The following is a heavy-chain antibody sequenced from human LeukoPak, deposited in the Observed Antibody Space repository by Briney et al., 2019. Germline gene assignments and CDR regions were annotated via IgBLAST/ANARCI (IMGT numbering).Heavy chain of an antibody. Sequence: SQTLSLTCTVSGGSISSGDYYWGWIRQPPGKGLEWIGHIYYSRSTYYNPSLKSRVTISVDTSKNQFSLKLSSGTAADTAVYYCARQQETYGDYLNWGQGTLVTDSS. CDR1: GGSISSGDYY. CDR2: IYYSRST. CDR3: ARQQETYGDYLN. V-gene: IGHV4-30-4*08. D-gene: IGHD4-17*01. J-gene: IGHJ4*02.